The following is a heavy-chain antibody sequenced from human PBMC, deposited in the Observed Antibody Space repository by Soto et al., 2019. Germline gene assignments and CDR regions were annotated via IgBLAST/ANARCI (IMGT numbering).Heavy chain of an antibody. CDR1: GFTFSSYD. CDR3: ARAYGSEDMDV. Sequence: GGSLRLSCAASGFTFSSYDMHWVRQATGKGLEWVSAIGTAGDTYYPGSVKGRFTISRENAKNSLYLQMNSLRAEDTAVYYCARAYGSEDMDVWAQGTTVTVSS. D-gene: IGHD3-10*01. CDR2: IGTAGDT. V-gene: IGHV3-13*01. J-gene: IGHJ6*02.